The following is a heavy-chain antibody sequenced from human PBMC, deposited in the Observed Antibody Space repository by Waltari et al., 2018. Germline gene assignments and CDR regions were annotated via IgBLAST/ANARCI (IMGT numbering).Heavy chain of an antibody. CDR1: GGSISSGDYY. V-gene: IGHV4-30-4*08. J-gene: IGHJ4*02. CDR3: AREIVKTGVGNYDY. D-gene: IGHD1-7*01. Sequence: QVQLQESGPGLVKPSQTLSLTCIVSGGSISSGDYYWSWIRQPPGKGLEWIGYIYYSGSTYYSPSLKSRVTISVDTSKNQFSLKLSSVTAADTAVYYCAREIVKTGVGNYDYWGQGTLVTVSS. CDR2: IYYSGST.